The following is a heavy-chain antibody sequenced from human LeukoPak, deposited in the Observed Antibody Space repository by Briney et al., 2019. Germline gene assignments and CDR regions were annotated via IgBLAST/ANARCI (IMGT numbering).Heavy chain of an antibody. CDR1: GYTFTSYG. J-gene: IGHJ4*02. Sequence: ASVKVSCKASGYTFTSYGISWVRQAPGQGLEWMGWISDYNGNTNYAQKLQGRVTMNTDTSTSTAYMELRSLRADDTAVYYCARDLYSSGWSLADCGGQGTLVTVS. CDR3: ARDLYSSGWSLADC. CDR2: ISDYNGNT. V-gene: IGHV1-18*01. D-gene: IGHD6-19*01.